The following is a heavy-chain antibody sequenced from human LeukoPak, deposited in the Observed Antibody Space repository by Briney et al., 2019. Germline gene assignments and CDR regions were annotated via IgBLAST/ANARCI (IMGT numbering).Heavy chain of an antibody. CDR3: AKDLRSSADSKMGAADY. V-gene: IGHV3-48*03. CDR1: GFTFSSYE. Sequence: GGSLRLSCAASGFTFSSYEMNWVRQAPGKGLEWVSYISSSGSTIYYADSVKGRFTISGDNAKNSLYLQMSSLRAEDTAVYYCAKDLRSSADSKMGAADYWGQGTLVTVSS. J-gene: IGHJ4*02. D-gene: IGHD1-26*01. CDR2: ISSSGSTI.